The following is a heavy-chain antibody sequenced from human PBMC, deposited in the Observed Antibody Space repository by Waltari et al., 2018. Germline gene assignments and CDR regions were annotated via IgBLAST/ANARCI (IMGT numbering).Heavy chain of an antibody. J-gene: IGHJ4*02. CDR2: IYMSGGT. CDR3: AREREGGSVMLSGLEYYFDY. CDR1: GASITNYY. V-gene: IGHV4-4*07. Sequence: QVQLQESGPGLVKPSETQSLPRSVSGASITNYYLSWIRQPAGKGLEWIGRIYMSGGTNYNPSVKSRVTMSLDTSMNQFSLKLSSVTAADAAVYYCAREREGGSVMLSGLEYYFDYWGQGTLVTVSS. D-gene: IGHD3-3*01.